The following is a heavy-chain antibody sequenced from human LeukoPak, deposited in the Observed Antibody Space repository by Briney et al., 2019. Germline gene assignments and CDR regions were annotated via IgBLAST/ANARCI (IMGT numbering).Heavy chain of an antibody. D-gene: IGHD6-13*01. CDR1: GGSFSGYY. CDR2: INHSGST. Sequence: SETLSLTCAVYGGSFSGYYWSWIRQPPGKGLEWIGEINHSGSTNYNPSLKSRVTISVDTSKNQFSLKLSSVTAADTAVYYCARGKIAAAGTGRWFDPWGQGTLVTVSS. V-gene: IGHV4-34*01. CDR3: ARGKIAAAGTGRWFDP. J-gene: IGHJ5*02.